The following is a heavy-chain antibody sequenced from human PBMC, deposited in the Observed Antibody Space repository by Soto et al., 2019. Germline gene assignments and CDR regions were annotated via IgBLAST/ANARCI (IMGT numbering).Heavy chain of an antibody. J-gene: IGHJ2*01. D-gene: IGHD6-6*01. CDR3: ASLYSSSSFRYFDL. Sequence: QVQLQESGPGLVKPSQTLSLTCTVSGGSISSGGYYWSWIRQHPGKGLEWIGYIYYSGSTYYNPSLKSRGTVSVDTSKNQFSLKLSSVTAADTAVYYCASLYSSSSFRYFDLWGLGTLVTVSS. V-gene: IGHV4-31*03. CDR1: GGSISSGGYY. CDR2: IYYSGST.